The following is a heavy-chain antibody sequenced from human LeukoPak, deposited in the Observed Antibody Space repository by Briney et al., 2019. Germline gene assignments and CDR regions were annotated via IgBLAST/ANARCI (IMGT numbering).Heavy chain of an antibody. J-gene: IGHJ4*02. CDR1: GGSISSSSYY. Sequence: SETLSLTCTVSGGSISSSSYYWGWIRQPPGKGLEWIGSIYYSGSTYYNPSLKSRVTISVDASKNQFSLKLSSVTAADTAVYYCARHSRGSYKVNYWGQGTLVTVSS. D-gene: IGHD1-26*01. V-gene: IGHV4-39*01. CDR3: ARHSRGSYKVNY. CDR2: IYYSGST.